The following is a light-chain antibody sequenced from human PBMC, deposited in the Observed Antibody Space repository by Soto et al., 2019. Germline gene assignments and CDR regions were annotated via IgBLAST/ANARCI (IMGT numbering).Light chain of an antibody. CDR2: KVS. CDR1: QSVLYSPNNKNY. J-gene: IGKJ1*01. Sequence: VMTQSPDSLAVSLGERATINCKSSQSVLYSPNNKNYLAWFQQRPGQSPRRLIYKVSNRDSGVPDRFSGSGSGADFTLKISRVEAEDVAVYYCMPATHWPPTSGQGTKVDIK. V-gene: IGKV2-30*01. CDR3: MPATHWPPT.